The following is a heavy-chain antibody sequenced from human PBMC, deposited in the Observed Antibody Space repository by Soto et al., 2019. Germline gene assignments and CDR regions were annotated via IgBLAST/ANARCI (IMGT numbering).Heavy chain of an antibody. CDR1: GGSVSGGSYY. CDR2: IYYTGST. V-gene: IGHV4-61*01. D-gene: IGHD5-18*01. CDR3: ARGKMDTGLVGFDY. Sequence: QVQLQESGPGLVKTSETLSLTCTVSGGSVSGGSYYWSWIRQSPGKGLEWIAYIYYTGSTNYNPSLKSRVTISVDTSKNQFSLRLNSVTAADTAVYYCARGKMDTGLVGFDYWGQGTLVTVSS. J-gene: IGHJ4*02.